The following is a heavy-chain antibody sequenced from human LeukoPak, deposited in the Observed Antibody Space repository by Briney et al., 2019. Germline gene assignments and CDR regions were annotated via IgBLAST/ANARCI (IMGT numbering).Heavy chain of an antibody. CDR1: GGSISSYY. D-gene: IGHD1-26*01. CDR3: SRESGPFSPFGH. Sequence: SETLSLTCTVSGGSISSYYWSWIRQPPGQGLEWIGEISLSGYTGFNPSLRSRVTVSLDESKNHLSLNLASVTAADTAVYYCSRESGPFSPFGHWGQGILVTATS. J-gene: IGHJ4*02. CDR2: ISLSGYT. V-gene: IGHV4-59*12.